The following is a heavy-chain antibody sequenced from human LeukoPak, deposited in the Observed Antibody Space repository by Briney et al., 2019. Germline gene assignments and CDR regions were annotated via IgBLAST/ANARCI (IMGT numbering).Heavy chain of an antibody. V-gene: IGHV1-18*01. CDR3: ARGEQFDP. CDR1: GYTFPNYG. Sequence: ASVKVSCKASGYTFPNYGISWVRQAPGQGLEWMGWISTYNGDTNYAQKLQGRVTMTTDTSTNTAYMELSSLRSEDTAVYYCARGEQFDPWGQGTLVTVSS. CDR2: ISTYNGDT. J-gene: IGHJ5*02.